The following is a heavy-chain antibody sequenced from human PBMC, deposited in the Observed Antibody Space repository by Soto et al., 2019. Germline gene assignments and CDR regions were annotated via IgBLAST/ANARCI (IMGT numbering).Heavy chain of an antibody. CDR3: AREYSSSSSFDY. CDR1: GGSVSSGSYY. Sequence: KYSETLSLTCTVSGGSVSSGSYYWSWIRQPPGKGLEWIGYIYYSGSTNYNPSLKSRVTISVDTSKNQFSLKLSSVTAADTAVYYCAREYSSSSSFDYWGQGTLVTVSS. CDR2: IYYSGST. D-gene: IGHD6-6*01. J-gene: IGHJ4*02. V-gene: IGHV4-61*01.